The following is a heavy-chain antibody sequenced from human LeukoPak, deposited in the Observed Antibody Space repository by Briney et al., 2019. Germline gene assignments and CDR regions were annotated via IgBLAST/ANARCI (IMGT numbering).Heavy chain of an antibody. Sequence: GASVRVSCTASRPTFTRSYMHWVRQAPRQGLEWMGWTHPKSGGTNYGQRFQGRVTMTRDTSISTAYMELSSLRSDDTAVYYCAPGRYCSSTSCYGWRYNWFDPWGQGTLVTVSS. D-gene: IGHD2-2*01. CDR1: RPTFTRSY. V-gene: IGHV1-2*02. J-gene: IGHJ5*02. CDR3: APGRYCSSTSCYGWRYNWFDP. CDR2: THPKSGGT.